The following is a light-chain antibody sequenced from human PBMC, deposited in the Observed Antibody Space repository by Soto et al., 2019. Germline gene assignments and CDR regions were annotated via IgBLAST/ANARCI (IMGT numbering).Light chain of an antibody. CDR1: SSAFGAYNY. CDR2: EVT. Sequence: QSALTQPASVSGSPGQSITISCAGTSSAFGAYNYVSWCQQHPGKAPKLLIYEVTKRPSGVSNRFSGSKSGNTASLTISGLQAEDEADYYCSSLTSSDTWVFGGGTKLTVL. CDR3: SSLTSSDTWV. J-gene: IGLJ3*02. V-gene: IGLV2-14*01.